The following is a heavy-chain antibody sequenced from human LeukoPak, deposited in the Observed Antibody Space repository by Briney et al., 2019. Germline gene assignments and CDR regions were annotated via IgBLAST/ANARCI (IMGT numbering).Heavy chain of an antibody. CDR3: ARHGTAARRYFDY. CDR2: IYTSGST. V-gene: IGHV4-4*09. Sequence: SETLSLTCTVSGGSISSYYWSWIRQPPGKGLEWIGYIYTSGSTNYNPSLKSRVTISVDTSKNQFSLKLSSVTAADTAVYYCARHGTAARRYFDYWGQGTLDTVSS. J-gene: IGHJ4*02. D-gene: IGHD6-6*01. CDR1: GGSISSYY.